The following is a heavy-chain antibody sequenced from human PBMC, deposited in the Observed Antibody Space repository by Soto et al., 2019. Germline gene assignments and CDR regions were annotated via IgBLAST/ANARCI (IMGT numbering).Heavy chain of an antibody. V-gene: IGHV1-3*01. Sequence: SLKRSCKAAGYTLTSDAMHWGRQAPGQRLEWMGWISAGNGNTKYSQKFQGRVTITRDTSASTAYMELSSLRSEDTAVYYCARGQPYYYDSSGYDYWGQGPLVTVSS. CDR3: ARGQPYYYDSSGYDY. J-gene: IGHJ4*02. CDR2: ISAGNGNT. CDR1: GYTLTSDA. D-gene: IGHD3-22*01.